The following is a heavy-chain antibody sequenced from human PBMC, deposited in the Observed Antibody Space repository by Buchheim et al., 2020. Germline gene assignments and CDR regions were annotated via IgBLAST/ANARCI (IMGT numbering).Heavy chain of an antibody. D-gene: IGHD5-24*01. J-gene: IGHJ2*01. CDR2: IYYSGST. CDR1: GGSISSSSYY. V-gene: IGHV4-39*01. CDR3: ARSGRWKSGWYFDL. Sequence: QLQLQESGPGLVKPSETLSLTCTVSGGSISSSSYYWGWIRQPPGKGLEWIGSIYYSGSTYYNPSLTSRVTISVDTSKNQFSLKLSSVTAADTAVYYCARSGRWKSGWYFDLWGRGTL.